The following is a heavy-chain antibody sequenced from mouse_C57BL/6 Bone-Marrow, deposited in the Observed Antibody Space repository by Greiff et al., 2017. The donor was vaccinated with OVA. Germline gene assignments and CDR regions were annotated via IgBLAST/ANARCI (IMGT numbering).Heavy chain of an antibody. CDR2: IYPGSGST. CDR3: ARRILMAPNDYDDY. V-gene: IGHV1-55*01. CDR1: GYTFTSYW. D-gene: IGHD2-4*01. J-gene: IGHJ2*01. Sequence: QVQLQQPGAELVKPGASVKMSCKASGYTFTSYWITWVKQRPGQGLEWIGDIYPGSGSTNYNEKFKSQATLTVDTASSTAYMQLSSLTSEDSAVYSSARRILMAPNDYDDYWGQGTTLTVSS.